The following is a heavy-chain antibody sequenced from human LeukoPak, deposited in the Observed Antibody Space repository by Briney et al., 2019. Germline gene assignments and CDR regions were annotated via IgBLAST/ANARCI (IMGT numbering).Heavy chain of an antibody. Sequence: SEALSLTCAVYGGSFSGYYWSWLRQPPGKGLEWIGEINHSGRTNYNPSLKSRVTISVDTSKNQFSLKLSSVTAADTAVYYCARLLPAAAGGYFDYWGQGTLVTVSS. V-gene: IGHV4-34*01. CDR2: INHSGRT. CDR1: GGSFSGYY. CDR3: ARLLPAAAGGYFDY. J-gene: IGHJ4*02. D-gene: IGHD6-13*01.